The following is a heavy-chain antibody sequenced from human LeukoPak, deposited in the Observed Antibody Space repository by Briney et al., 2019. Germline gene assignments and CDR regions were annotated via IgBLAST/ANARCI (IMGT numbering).Heavy chain of an antibody. CDR1: GFTFSDYY. D-gene: IGHD4-11*01. CDR2: ISSSGSYT. CDR3: ARAPHYSNYGPYYYGMDV. J-gene: IGHJ6*02. V-gene: IGHV3-11*06. Sequence: GGSLRLSCAASGFTFSDYYMSWIRQAPGKGLEWVSYISSSGSYTNYADSVKGRFTISRDNAKNSLYLQMSSLRAEDTAVYYCARAPHYSNYGPYYYGMDVWGQGTTVTVSS.